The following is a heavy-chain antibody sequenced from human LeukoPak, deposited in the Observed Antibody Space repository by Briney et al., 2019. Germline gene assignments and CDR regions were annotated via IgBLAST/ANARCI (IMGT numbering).Heavy chain of an antibody. D-gene: IGHD2-15*01. V-gene: IGHV3-21*04. CDR2: ISSSSSYI. CDR3: ARAGGYCGRISCPYYFDY. CDR1: GFTFSSYS. J-gene: IGHJ4*02. Sequence: GGSLRLSCAASGFTFSSYSMNWVRQAPGKGLEWVSSISSSSSYIYYADSVKGRFTISRDNAKNSLYLQMNSLRSEDTAVYYCARAGGYCGRISCPYYFDYWGQGSLVAVSS.